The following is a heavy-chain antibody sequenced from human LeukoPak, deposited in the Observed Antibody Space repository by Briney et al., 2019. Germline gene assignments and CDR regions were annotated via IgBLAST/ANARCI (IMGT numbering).Heavy chain of an antibody. CDR3: ARAGAWQIDP. D-gene: IGHD3-10*01. CDR1: GGSFSGYY. V-gene: IGHV4-34*01. Sequence: SETLSLTCAVYGGSFSGYYWSWIRQPPGKGLEWIGEINHSGSTNYNPSLKSRVTISVDKSKNQFSLKLSSVTAADTAVYYCARAGAWQIDPWGQGTLVTVSS. J-gene: IGHJ5*02. CDR2: INHSGST.